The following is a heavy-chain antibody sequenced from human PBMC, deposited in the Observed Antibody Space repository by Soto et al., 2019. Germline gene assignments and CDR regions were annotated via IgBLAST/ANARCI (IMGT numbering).Heavy chain of an antibody. CDR2: ISSTTNYI. D-gene: IGHD7-27*01. CDR1: GFIFTRYS. J-gene: IGHJ4*02. CDR3: ARESEDLTSNFDY. Sequence: GGSLRLSCAASGFIFTRYSMNWVRQAPGKGLEWVSSISSTTNYIYYGDSMKGRFTISRDNAKNSLYLEMNSLRAEDTAVYYCARESEDLTSNFDYWDQGTLVNVSS. V-gene: IGHV3-21*06.